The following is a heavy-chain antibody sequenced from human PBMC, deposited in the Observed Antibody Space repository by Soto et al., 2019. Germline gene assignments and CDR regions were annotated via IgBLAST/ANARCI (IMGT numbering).Heavy chain of an antibody. D-gene: IGHD5-18*01. J-gene: IGHJ3*02. CDR1: GGSVSGHY. Sequence: SETLSLTCNVSGGSVSGHYWSWIRQPAGKGLEWIGRIYARGSTYYNPSLESRVTISVDTSKSQFSLKLSSVTAADTAVYYCARDRRGYNYGRTPFDIWGQGKMVTVSS. CDR2: IYARGST. CDR3: ARDRRGYNYGRTPFDI. V-gene: IGHV4-4*07.